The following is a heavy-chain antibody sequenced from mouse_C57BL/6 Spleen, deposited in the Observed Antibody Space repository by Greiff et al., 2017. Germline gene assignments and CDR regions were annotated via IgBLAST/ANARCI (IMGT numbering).Heavy chain of an antibody. CDR3: ARDYYGSSYPYYFDY. CDR2: ISDGGSYT. D-gene: IGHD1-1*01. Sequence: EVKLMESGGGLVKPGGSLKLSCAASGFTFSSYAMSWVRQTPEKRLEWVATISDGGSYTYYPDNVKGRFTISRANAKNNLYLQMSHLKSEDTAMXDCARDYYGSSYPYYFDYWGQGTTLTVSS. J-gene: IGHJ2*01. V-gene: IGHV5-4*01. CDR1: GFTFSSYA.